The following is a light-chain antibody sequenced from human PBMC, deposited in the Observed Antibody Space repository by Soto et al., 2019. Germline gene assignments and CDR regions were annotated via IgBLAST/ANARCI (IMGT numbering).Light chain of an antibody. Sequence: EIVFTQSPGTLSLSPGERATLFCRASQSVSSSYLAWYRQKPGQAPRLLIYGASSRATGIPDRFSGSGSGTDFTLTISRLEPEDFAVYYCQQYGSSPWTFGQGTKVDIK. CDR1: QSVSSSY. CDR3: QQYGSSPWT. V-gene: IGKV3-20*01. CDR2: GAS. J-gene: IGKJ1*01.